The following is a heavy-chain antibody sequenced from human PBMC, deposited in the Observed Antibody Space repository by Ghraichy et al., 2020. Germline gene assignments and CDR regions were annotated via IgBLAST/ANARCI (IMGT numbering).Heavy chain of an antibody. D-gene: IGHD6-19*01. Sequence: GGSLRLSCAASGFTFSSYWMSWVRQAPGKGLEWVANIKQDGSEKYYVDSVKGRFTISRDNAKNSLYLQMNSLRAEDTAVYYCARVGQNAYSSGWYALTSYPTYFDYWGQGTLVTVSS. CDR2: IKQDGSEK. CDR1: GFTFSSYW. V-gene: IGHV3-7*03. J-gene: IGHJ4*02. CDR3: ARVGQNAYSSGWYALTSYPTYFDY.